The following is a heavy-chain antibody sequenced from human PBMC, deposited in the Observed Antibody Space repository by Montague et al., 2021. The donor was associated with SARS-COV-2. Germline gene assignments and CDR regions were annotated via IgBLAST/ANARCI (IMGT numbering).Heavy chain of an antibody. D-gene: IGHD3-10*01. Sequence: SETLSLTCAVYGGSLSGYYWSWIRQPPEKGLEWIGEINHSANTKYNPSLKSPVTISIDTSKNQFSLKMISVTAADTATYYCASGIYPSGSYYNRYYYGLNIWGPGTTVIVPS. CDR1: GGSLSGYY. V-gene: IGHV4-34*01. CDR2: INHSANT. J-gene: IGHJ6*02. CDR3: ASGIYPSGSYYNRYYYGLNI.